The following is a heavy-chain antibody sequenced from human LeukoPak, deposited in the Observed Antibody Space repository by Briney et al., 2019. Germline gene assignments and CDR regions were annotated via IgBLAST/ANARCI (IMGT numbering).Heavy chain of an antibody. Sequence: SETLSLTCTASGGSISSYYWSWIRQPPGKGLEWIGYIYYSGSTNYNPSLKSRVTISVDTSKNQFSLKLSSVTAADTAVYYCARDMTTRSNWFDPWGQGTLVTVSS. J-gene: IGHJ5*02. CDR3: ARDMTTRSNWFDP. CDR2: IYYSGST. CDR1: GGSISSYY. D-gene: IGHD4-11*01. V-gene: IGHV4-59*01.